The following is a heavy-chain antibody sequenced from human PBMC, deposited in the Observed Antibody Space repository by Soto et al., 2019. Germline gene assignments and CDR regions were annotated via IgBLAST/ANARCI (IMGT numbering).Heavy chain of an antibody. CDR3: ARSPSYAYFHH. Sequence: SEALSVTNTVSGGSISSYFWSVSRQPPEKRLEWIAYIHHSGNTNYTPSLKSRVTISVDTSRDKPSLKLSSVTPADTAVYYCARSPSYAYFHHWGQCALLTV. CDR1: GGSISSYF. V-gene: IGHV4-59*01. J-gene: IGHJ1*01. CDR2: IHHSGNT. D-gene: IGHD2-2*01.